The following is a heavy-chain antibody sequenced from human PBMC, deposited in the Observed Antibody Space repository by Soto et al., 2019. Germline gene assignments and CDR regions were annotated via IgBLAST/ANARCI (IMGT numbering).Heavy chain of an antibody. V-gene: IGHV1-69*10. CDR1: GGTFSSYT. Sequence: SVKVSCKASGGTFSSYTISWVRQAPGQGLEWMGGIIPILGIANYAQKFQGRVTITADKSTSTAYMELSSLRSEDTAVYYCECARRMASSGLWGWFDYWGQGTLVTVSS. CDR3: ECARRMASSGLWGWFDY. J-gene: IGHJ4*02. D-gene: IGHD2-21*01. CDR2: IIPILGIA.